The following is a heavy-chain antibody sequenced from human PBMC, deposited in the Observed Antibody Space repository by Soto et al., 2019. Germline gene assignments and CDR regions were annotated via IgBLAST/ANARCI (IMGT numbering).Heavy chain of an antibody. D-gene: IGHD2-21*02. CDR2: INHSGST. J-gene: IGHJ4*02. CDR1: GGSFSGYY. V-gene: IGHV4-34*01. Sequence: QVQLQQWGAGLLKPSETLSLTCAVYGGSFSGYYWSWIRQPPGKGLEWIGEINHSGSTNYNPSLKSRVPISVDTSKNQFSLKVSSVTAADTAVYYCARGHIVVVTAWFDYWGQGTLVTVSS. CDR3: ARGHIVVVTAWFDY.